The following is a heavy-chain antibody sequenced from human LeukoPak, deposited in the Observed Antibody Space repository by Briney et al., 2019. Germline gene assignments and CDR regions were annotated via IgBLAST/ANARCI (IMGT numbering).Heavy chain of an antibody. CDR1: GGSISSYY. J-gene: IGHJ4*02. CDR3: ARGPSPYY. CDR2: INHSGST. Sequence: SETLSLTCTVSGGSISSYYWSWIRQPPGKGLEWIGEINHSGSTNYNPSLKSRVTISVDTSKNQFSLKLSSVTAADTAVYYCARGPSPYYWGQGTLVTVSS. V-gene: IGHV4-34*01.